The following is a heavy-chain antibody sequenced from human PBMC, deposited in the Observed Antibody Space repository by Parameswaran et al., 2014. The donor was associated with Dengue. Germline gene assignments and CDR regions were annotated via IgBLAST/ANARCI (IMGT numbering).Heavy chain of an antibody. V-gene: IGHV4-59*01. Sequence: RWIRQPPGKGLEWIAYTYYSGSTNYNPSLKSRVTMSVDTSKSQFSLRLTSVTAADTAVYYCARAPPVTLWFGDLSVYFDYWGQGTLVTVSS. CDR2: TYYSGST. CDR3: ARAPPVTLWFGDLSVYFDY. D-gene: IGHD3-10*01. J-gene: IGHJ4*02.